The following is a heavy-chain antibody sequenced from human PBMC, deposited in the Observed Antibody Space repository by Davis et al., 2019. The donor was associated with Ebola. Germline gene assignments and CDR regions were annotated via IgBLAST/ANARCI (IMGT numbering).Heavy chain of an antibody. CDR3: ARRSRVTTVSPYYYYGMDV. D-gene: IGHD4-11*01. V-gene: IGHV4-59*12. J-gene: IGHJ6*04. CDR2: IYYSGST. Sequence: SETLSLTCTVSGGSISSYYWSWIRQPPGKGLEWIGYIYYSGSTNYNPSLKSRVTISVDTSKNQFSLKLSSVTAADTAVYYCARRSRVTTVSPYYYYGMDVWGKGTTVTVSS. CDR1: GGSISSYY.